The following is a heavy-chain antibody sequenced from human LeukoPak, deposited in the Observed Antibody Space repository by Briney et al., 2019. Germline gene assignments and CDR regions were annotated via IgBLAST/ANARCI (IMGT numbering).Heavy chain of an antibody. CDR2: ISSSGSTI. D-gene: IGHD5-18*01. J-gene: IGHJ4*02. CDR3: ARDRGWRQIDY. Sequence: GGSLRLSCAASGFTFSNYNMNWVRQAPGKGLQWVSYISSSGSTIYYADSVKGRFTISRDNAKNSLYLQMNSLRAEDTAVYYCARDRGWRQIDYWGQGALVTVSS. CDR1: GFTFSNYN. V-gene: IGHV3-48*04.